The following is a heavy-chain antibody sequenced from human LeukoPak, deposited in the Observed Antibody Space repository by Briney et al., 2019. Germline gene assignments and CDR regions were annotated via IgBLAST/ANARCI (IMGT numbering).Heavy chain of an antibody. Sequence: GASVTVSCTASGYTFTSYDINWVRQAPGQGLEWMGWMNPKSGNTDYAQKFKGRVTMTRNTSISTAYMELSSLRSEDTAVYYCARGHDILTGLTFDYWGQGTLVTVSS. CDR2: MNPKSGNT. D-gene: IGHD3-9*01. CDR1: GYTFTSYD. CDR3: ARGHDILTGLTFDY. J-gene: IGHJ4*02. V-gene: IGHV1-8*01.